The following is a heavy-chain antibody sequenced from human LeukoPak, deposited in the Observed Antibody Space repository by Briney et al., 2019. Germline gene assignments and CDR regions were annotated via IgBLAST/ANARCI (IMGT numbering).Heavy chain of an antibody. Sequence: PETLSHTCAVSGGSFSIYNWSWIRQTAGKGLEWIWRIYISGSTDSSHSRSWAVTISVDKSKNQLSLKLNSVTAADTAVYYCATSSAVGGAQWFDTWGQGKLGTVSS. CDR3: ATSSAVGGAQWFDT. CDR2: IYISGST. J-gene: IGHJ5*02. D-gene: IGHD6-19*01. V-gene: IGHV4-4*07. CDR1: GGSFSIYN.